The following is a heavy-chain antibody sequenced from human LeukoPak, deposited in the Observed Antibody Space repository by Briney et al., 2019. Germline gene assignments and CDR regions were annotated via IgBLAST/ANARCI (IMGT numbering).Heavy chain of an antibody. CDR3: AHRRDSSGYQYRYWFAP. D-gene: IGHD3-22*01. J-gene: IGHJ5*02. CDR1: GFSLTTSGVG. V-gene: IGHV2-5*02. Sequence: ESGPTLVNPTQTLTLTCTFSGFSLTTSGVGVGWIRQPLGKALEWLALINWDDQKVYSPSLQSSLSIIKDASKNQVVLTMTNVDHVDTATYYCAHRRDSSGYQYRYWFAPWGQGTLVTVSS. CDR2: INWDDQK.